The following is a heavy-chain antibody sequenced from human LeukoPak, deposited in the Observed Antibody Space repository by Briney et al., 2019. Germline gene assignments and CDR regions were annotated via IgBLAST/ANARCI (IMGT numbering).Heavy chain of an antibody. CDR3: AGFGRDGYNFN. J-gene: IGHJ1*01. Sequence: GGSLRLSCAASGFAFSSYSMNWVRQAPGKGLEWVSSISSSSSYIYYADSVKGRFTISRDNAKNSLYLQMNSLRAEDTAVYYCAGFGRDGYNFNWGQGTLVTVSS. D-gene: IGHD5-24*01. V-gene: IGHV3-21*01. CDR2: ISSSSSYI. CDR1: GFAFSSYS.